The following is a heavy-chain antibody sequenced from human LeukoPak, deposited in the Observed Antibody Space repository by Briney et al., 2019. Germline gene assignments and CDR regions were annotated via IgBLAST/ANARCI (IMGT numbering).Heavy chain of an antibody. J-gene: IGHJ5*02. Sequence: ASVKVSCKASGYTFTSYYMHWVRQAPGQGLEWMGIINPSGGSTSYAQKFQGRVPMTRDMSTSTDYMELSSLRSEDTAVYYCARDNSVEDTAWWFDPWGQGTLVTVSS. CDR2: INPSGGST. CDR3: ARDNSVEDTAWWFDP. D-gene: IGHD4-23*01. CDR1: GYTFTSYY. V-gene: IGHV1-46*01.